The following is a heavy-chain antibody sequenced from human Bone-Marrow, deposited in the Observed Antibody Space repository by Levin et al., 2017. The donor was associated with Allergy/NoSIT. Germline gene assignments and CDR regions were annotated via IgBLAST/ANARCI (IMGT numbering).Heavy chain of an antibody. Sequence: GESLKISCAASGFTFSSYGMSWVRQAPGKGLEWVSAISGTGGRTYYADSVKGRFTISRDNSKNMLYLQMNSLRAEDTAVYYGAKLITGAGTGYWGQGTLVTVSS. D-gene: IGHD6-13*01. CDR2: ISGTGGRT. J-gene: IGHJ4*02. V-gene: IGHV3-23*01. CDR3: AKLITGAGTGY. CDR1: GFTFSSYG.